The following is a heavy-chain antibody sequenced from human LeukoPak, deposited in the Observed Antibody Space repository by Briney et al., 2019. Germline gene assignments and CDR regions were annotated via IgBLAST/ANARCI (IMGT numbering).Heavy chain of an antibody. CDR1: GGSITNSY. V-gene: IGHV4-59*01. J-gene: IGHJ3*02. D-gene: IGHD1-1*01. CDR2: INYSGST. CDR3: ARDPLSTNDFDI. Sequence: SETLSPTCTVSGGSITNSYWNWIRQSPGGGLGWSGYINYSGSTNYNPSLKSRVTISVDTSKNQFSLKLSSVTAADTAVYFCARDPLSTNDFDIWGQGTMVTVSS.